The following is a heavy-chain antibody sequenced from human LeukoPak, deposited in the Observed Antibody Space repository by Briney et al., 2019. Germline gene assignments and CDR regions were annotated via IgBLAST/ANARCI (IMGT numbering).Heavy chain of an antibody. CDR2: IYTSGST. Sequence: PSETLSLTCTVSGGSISSYYWSWIRQPPGKGLEWIGYIYTSGSTNYNPSLKSRVTISVDTSKNQLSLSLRSVTAADTAVYFCARWQGGIAPVDPWGQGTLVTVSS. V-gene: IGHV4-4*09. CDR3: ARWQGGIAPVDP. CDR1: GGSISSYY. J-gene: IGHJ5*02. D-gene: IGHD2-21*01.